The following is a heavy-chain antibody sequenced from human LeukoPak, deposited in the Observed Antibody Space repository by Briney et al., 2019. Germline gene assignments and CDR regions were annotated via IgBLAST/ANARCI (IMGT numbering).Heavy chain of an antibody. Sequence: GESLKISCKGSGYSFTSYWIGWVRQMPGKGLEWMGIIYPGDSDTRYSPSFQGQVTISADKSISTAYLQWSSLKASDTAMYYCARHQDGTPMITFGGVIGYGMDVWGQGTTVTVSS. CDR3: ARHQDGTPMITFGGVIGYGMDV. J-gene: IGHJ6*02. D-gene: IGHD3-16*01. CDR1: GYSFTSYW. V-gene: IGHV5-51*01. CDR2: IYPGDSDT.